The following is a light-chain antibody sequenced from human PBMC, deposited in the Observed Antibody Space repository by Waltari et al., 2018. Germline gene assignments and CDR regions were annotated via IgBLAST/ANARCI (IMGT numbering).Light chain of an antibody. Sequence: NFVLTQPHSVSESPEKTVTISCTRSSGSIAANYVQWYQQRPGSSPTIVIYENNQRPSGVPDRFSGSIDGSSNFASLTISGLKTDDEADYFCQSYDTTARVFGGGTKLTVL. CDR3: QSYDTTARV. CDR2: ENN. V-gene: IGLV6-57*01. CDR1: SGSIAANY. J-gene: IGLJ3*02.